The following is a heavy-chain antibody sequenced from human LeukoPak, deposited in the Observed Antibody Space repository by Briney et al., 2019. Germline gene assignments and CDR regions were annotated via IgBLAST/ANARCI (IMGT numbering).Heavy chain of an antibody. CDR1: GFTFSSYW. Sequence: GGSLRLSCAASGFTFSSYWMSWVRQAPGKGLEWVANIKQDGSEKYYVGSVKGRFTISRDNAKNSLNLQMNSLRAEDTAVYYCARDQGYYYYMDVWGKGTTVTVSS. CDR2: IKQDGSEK. J-gene: IGHJ6*03. V-gene: IGHV3-7*01. CDR3: ARDQGYYYYMDV.